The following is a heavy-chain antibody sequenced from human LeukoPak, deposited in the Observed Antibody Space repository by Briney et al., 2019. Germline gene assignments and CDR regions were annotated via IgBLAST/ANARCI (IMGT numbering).Heavy chain of an antibody. CDR3: ARAPTTYYYGSGSHDAFDI. D-gene: IGHD3-10*01. J-gene: IGHJ3*02. CDR2: IIPILGIA. V-gene: IGHV1-69*04. Sequence: SVKVSCKASGGTFSSYAISWVRQAPGQGLEWMGRIIPILGIANYAQKFQGRVTITADKSTSTAYMELSSLRSEDTAVYYCARAPTTYYYGSGSHDAFDIWGQGTMVTVSS. CDR1: GGTFSSYA.